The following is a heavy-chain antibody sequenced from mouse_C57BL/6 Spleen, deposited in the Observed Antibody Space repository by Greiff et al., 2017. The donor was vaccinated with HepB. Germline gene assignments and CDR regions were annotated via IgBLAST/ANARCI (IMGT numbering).Heavy chain of an antibody. CDR2: IHPNSGST. Sequence: VQLQQPGAELVKPGASVKLSCKASGYTFTSYWMHWVKQRPGQGLEWIGMIHPNSGSTNYNEKFKSKATLTVDKSSSTAYMQLSSLTSEDSAVYYCAFTTVVATPYYAMDYWGQGTSVTVSS. CDR1: GYTFTSYW. J-gene: IGHJ4*01. V-gene: IGHV1-64*01. D-gene: IGHD1-1*01. CDR3: AFTTVVATPYYAMDY.